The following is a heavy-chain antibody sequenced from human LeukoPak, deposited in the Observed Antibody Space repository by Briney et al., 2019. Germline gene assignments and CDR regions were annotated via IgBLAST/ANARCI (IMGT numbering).Heavy chain of an antibody. CDR3: AKDEPDY. D-gene: IGHD1-14*01. Sequence: GGSLRLSCAASGFTFSSYAMHWVRQAPGKGLEWVAVISYDGSNKYYADSVKGRFTISRDNSKNTLYLQMNSLRGEDTAVYYCAKDEPDYWGQGTLVTVSS. V-gene: IGHV3-30-3*01. CDR1: GFTFSSYA. CDR2: ISYDGSNK. J-gene: IGHJ4*02.